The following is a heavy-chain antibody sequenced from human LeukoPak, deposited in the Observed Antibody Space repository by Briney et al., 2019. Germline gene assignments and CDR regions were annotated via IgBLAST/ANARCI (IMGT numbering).Heavy chain of an antibody. CDR1: GGSFSGCY. V-gene: IGHV4-34*01. D-gene: IGHD4-17*01. CDR2: INHSGST. CDR3: ARGSTTGNDY. J-gene: IGHJ4*02. Sequence: SETLSLTCAVYGGSFSGCYWSWIRQPPGKGLEWIGEINHSGSTNYNPSLKSRVTISVDTSKNQFSLKLSSVTAADTAVYYCARGSTTGNDYWGQGTLVTVSS.